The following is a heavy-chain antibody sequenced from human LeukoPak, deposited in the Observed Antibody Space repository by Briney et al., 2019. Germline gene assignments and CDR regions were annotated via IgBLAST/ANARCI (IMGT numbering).Heavy chain of an antibody. Sequence: ASVKVSCKASGYTFTSYGISWVRQAPGQGLEWMGWISAYNGNTNYAQKLQGRVTMTTDTSTSTAYMELRSLRSDDTAVYYCARDRPVRFLEWLDVDPWGQGTLVTVSS. D-gene: IGHD3-3*01. CDR2: ISAYNGNT. CDR1: GYTFTSYG. CDR3: ARDRPVRFLEWLDVDP. J-gene: IGHJ5*02. V-gene: IGHV1-18*01.